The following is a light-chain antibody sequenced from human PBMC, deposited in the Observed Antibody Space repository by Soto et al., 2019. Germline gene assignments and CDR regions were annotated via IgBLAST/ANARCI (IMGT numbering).Light chain of an antibody. V-gene: IGKV1-17*02. CDR2: AAS. Sequence: DIHMTQSPSSLSASVGHIFTITCRASHGIRNDLGWYQQKPGNAPKRVIYAASSLQSWVPSRFSGSGSGTEFTLTISNMQPEDFATYYCLQHNSYPLTFGGGTKVDIK. J-gene: IGKJ4*01. CDR1: HGIRND. CDR3: LQHNSYPLT.